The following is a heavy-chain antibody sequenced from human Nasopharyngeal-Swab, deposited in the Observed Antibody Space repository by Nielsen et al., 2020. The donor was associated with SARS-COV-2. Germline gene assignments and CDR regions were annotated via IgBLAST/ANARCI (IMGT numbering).Heavy chain of an antibody. CDR1: GGSISSGTYY. CDR3: AKKDKLQHLDAFDI. V-gene: IGHV4-61*02. CDR2: ILTNGST. Sequence: SETLSLTCTVSGGSISSGTYYWSWIRQPAGTGLEWIGRILTNGSTNYNPSLKSRITISVDTSKNQFSLRLSSVTAADTAVYYCAKKDKLQHLDAFDIGGQGTVVTVSS. J-gene: IGHJ3*02. D-gene: IGHD6-13*01.